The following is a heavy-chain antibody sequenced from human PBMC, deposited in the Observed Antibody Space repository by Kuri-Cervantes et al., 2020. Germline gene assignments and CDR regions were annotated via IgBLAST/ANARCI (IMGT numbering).Heavy chain of an antibody. V-gene: IGHV1-2*02. J-gene: IGHJ3*02. CDR3: AREAYYYDSSGYYEAFDI. CDR2: INPNSGGT. D-gene: IGHD3-22*01. CDR1: GYTFTGYY. Sequence: ASVKVSCKASGYTFTGYYMHWVRQAPGQGLEWMGWINPNSGGTNYAQKFQGRVTITADESTSTAYMELSSLRSEDTAVYYCAREAYYYDSSGYYEAFDIWGQGAMVTVSS.